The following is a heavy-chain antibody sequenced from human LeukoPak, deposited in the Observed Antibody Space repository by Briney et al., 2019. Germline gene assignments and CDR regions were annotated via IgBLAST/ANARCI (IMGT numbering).Heavy chain of an antibody. CDR1: GGSITMNY. J-gene: IGHJ6*02. D-gene: IGHD3-10*01. V-gene: IGHV4-4*07. CDR2: VYISGST. Sequence: SETLSLTCTVSGGSITMNYWSWIRQPAGKGLEWIGRVYISGSTNYNPSLKSRVTLSLDTSKNEISLKLSSLTAADSAVYFCAGVLRGGITEMDVWGQGTTVTVSS. CDR3: AGVLRGGITEMDV.